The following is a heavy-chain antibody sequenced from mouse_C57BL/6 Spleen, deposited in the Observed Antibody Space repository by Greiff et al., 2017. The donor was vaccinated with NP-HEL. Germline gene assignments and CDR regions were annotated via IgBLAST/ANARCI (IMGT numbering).Heavy chain of an antibody. CDR2: IYPRSGNT. Sequence: VQVVESGAELARPGASVKLSCKASGYTFTSYGISWVKQRTGQGLEWIGEIYPRSGNTYYNEKFKGKATLTADKSSSTAYMELRSLTSEDSAVYFCARENGSLFAYWGQGTLVTVSA. D-gene: IGHD1-1*01. CDR1: GYTFTSYG. J-gene: IGHJ3*01. V-gene: IGHV1-81*01. CDR3: ARENGSLFAY.